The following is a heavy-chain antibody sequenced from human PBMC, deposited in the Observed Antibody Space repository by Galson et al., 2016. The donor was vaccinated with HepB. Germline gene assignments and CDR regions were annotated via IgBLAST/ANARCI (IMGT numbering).Heavy chain of an antibody. CDR2: ISHSGSSI. V-gene: IGHV3-11*04. CDR1: GFTFSDYY. J-gene: IGHJ4*02. D-gene: IGHD4/OR15-4a*01. CDR3: AKERTMVTPYFDY. Sequence: SLRLSCAASGFTFSDYYMSWIRQAPGKGLEWVCYISHSGSSIVYADAVKGRFTVSRDNSKNAMFLQMNSLRPEDTAVYYCAKERTMVTPYFDYWGQGTLVTVSP.